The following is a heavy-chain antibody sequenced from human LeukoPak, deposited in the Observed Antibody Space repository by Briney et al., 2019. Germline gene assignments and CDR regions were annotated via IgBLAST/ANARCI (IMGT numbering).Heavy chain of an antibody. CDR3: ARGPSITIFGVVMYTWFDP. D-gene: IGHD3-3*01. J-gene: IGHJ5*02. CDR2: IDYSGGA. CDR1: GGSISSSSYY. Sequence: SETLSLTCTVSGGSISSSSYYWGWIRQPPGKGLEWIGSIDYSGGAYFSPSLRSRVTLSVDTSKNQFSLNLISVTAADTAVYYCARGPSITIFGVVMYTWFDPWGQGTPVSVSS. V-gene: IGHV4-39*07.